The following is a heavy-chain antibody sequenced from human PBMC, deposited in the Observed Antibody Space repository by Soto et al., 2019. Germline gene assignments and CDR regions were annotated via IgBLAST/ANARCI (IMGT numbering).Heavy chain of an antibody. V-gene: IGHV5-51*01. D-gene: IGHD6-6*01. J-gene: IGHJ6*02. CDR2: IYPGDSDT. CDR3: ATTRSFNLGFYYDAMDV. CDR1: GYIFARYW. Sequence: GESLNISFPGSGYIFARYWIGWVREMPWKDMEWMGIIYPGDSDTRYSPSLQVQVTISADKSLRTAYLQWTSLKASDTALYYRATTRSFNLGFYYDAMDVWGQGTTVTVSS.